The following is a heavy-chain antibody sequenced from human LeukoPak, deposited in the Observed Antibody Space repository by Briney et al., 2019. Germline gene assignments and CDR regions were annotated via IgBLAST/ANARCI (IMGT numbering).Heavy chain of an antibody. V-gene: IGHV3-30*18. CDR1: GFTFSNYG. Sequence: GGSLTLPCAASGFTFSNYGMHWVRQAPGKGLEWVAVISYDGSNEYYADSVKGRFTISRDNSKNTLFLQMNSLRPEDTAVYHCAKVALFSGYHPPFEYCGQGTLVTVSS. CDR2: ISYDGSNE. D-gene: IGHD3-22*01. J-gene: IGHJ4*02. CDR3: AKVALFSGYHPPFEY.